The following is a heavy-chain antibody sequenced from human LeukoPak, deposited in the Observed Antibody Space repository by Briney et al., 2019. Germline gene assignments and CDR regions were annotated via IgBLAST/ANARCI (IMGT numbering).Heavy chain of an antibody. CDR1: GYTFTSND. CDR3: ARPKSKYDSSGYYPLDY. Sequence: ASVKVSCKASGYTFTSNDINWVRQATGQGLEWMGWMNPNSGNTAYAQKFQGRVTMTRNTAISTAYMGLSSLRSGDTAVYYRARPKSKYDSSGYYPLDYWGQGTLVTVSS. CDR2: MNPNSGNT. D-gene: IGHD3-22*01. V-gene: IGHV1-8*01. J-gene: IGHJ4*02.